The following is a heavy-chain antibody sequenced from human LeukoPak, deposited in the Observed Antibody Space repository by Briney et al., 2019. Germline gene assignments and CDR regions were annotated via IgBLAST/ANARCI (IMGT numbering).Heavy chain of an antibody. V-gene: IGHV3-30*04. J-gene: IGHJ4*02. CDR2: IYYDGSKK. D-gene: IGHD2-15*01. CDR3: ARDPYCSGSSCYSGLFDY. CDR1: GVTFSTYA. Sequence: PGGTLRLSCAASGVTFSTYAMHWVREAPGKGREWWASIYYDGSKKYYVDSVKGRFTISRDNSKNTLYLQMNSLRVEDTAVYYCARDPYCSGSSCYSGLFDYWGQGTLVTVSS.